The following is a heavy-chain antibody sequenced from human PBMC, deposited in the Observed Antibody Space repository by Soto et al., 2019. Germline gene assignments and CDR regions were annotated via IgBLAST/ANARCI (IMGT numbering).Heavy chain of an antibody. D-gene: IGHD1-7*01. CDR3: ARGKNSGSARDVFDH. Sequence: QVLLVQSGAEVKKPGASVKVSCKASGYSFSTYGVSWVRQAPGQGLEWMGWLNTGDGNTYYAQKLQGRITLTTNTYKTTAYMELRILRSDETAICYWARGKNSGSARDVFDHWGQGTVVTVSS. CDR1: GYSFSTYG. V-gene: IGHV1-18*04. CDR2: LNTGDGNT. J-gene: IGHJ4*02.